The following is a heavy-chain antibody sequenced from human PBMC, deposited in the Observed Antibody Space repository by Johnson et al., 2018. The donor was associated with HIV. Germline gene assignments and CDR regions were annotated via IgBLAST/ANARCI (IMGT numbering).Heavy chain of an antibody. V-gene: IGHV3-30*18. CDR3: AKRSGSFYGAFDL. CDR1: GFTFSSYG. Sequence: QVQLVESGGGVVQPGRSLRLSCAVSGFTFSSYGMHWVRQAPGKGLEWLAVISYDGVTYYADSVKGRFTISRDISKNTLYLQMNSLRADDSALYYCAKRSGSFYGAFDLWGQGTMVTVSS. D-gene: IGHD1-26*01. J-gene: IGHJ3*01. CDR2: ISYDGVT.